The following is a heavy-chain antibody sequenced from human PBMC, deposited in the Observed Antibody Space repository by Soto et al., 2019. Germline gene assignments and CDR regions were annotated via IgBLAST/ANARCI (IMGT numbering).Heavy chain of an antibody. J-gene: IGHJ4*02. CDR2: ISGSGDFT. CDR3: AKTPNDILDY. CDR1: GFTFSSYA. V-gene: IGHV3-23*01. Sequence: EVPLLESGGGLVQPGGSLRLSCAASGFTFSSYAMSWVRQAPGKGLEWVSVISGSGDFTFYADSVKGRFTISRDNSKNTLYLQMNSLRAEDTAVYYCAKTPNDILDYWGQGTLVTVSS. D-gene: IGHD3-9*01.